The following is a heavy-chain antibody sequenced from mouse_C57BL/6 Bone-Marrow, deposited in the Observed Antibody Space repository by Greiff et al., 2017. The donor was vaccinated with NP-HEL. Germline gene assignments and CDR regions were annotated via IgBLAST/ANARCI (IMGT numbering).Heavy chain of an antibody. J-gene: IGHJ2*01. D-gene: IGHD2-13*01. CDR1: GFTFSDYG. V-gene: IGHV5-15*01. Sequence: EVQGVESGGGLVQPGGSLKLSCAASGFTFSDYGMAWVRQAPRKGPEWVAFISNLAYSIYYADTVTGRFTISRENAKNTLYLEMSGLRSEDTAMYYCARHGDWDYFDYWGQGTTLTVSS. CDR2: ISNLAYSI. CDR3: ARHGDWDYFDY.